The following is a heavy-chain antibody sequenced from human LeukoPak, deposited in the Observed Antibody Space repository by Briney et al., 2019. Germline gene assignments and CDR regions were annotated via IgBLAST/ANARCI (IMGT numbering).Heavy chain of an antibody. V-gene: IGHV3-23*01. Sequence: GGSLRLSCVASGFTFSSYGMSWVRQAPGKGLEWVSFISTSGDSTYYADSVKGRFTISRDNAKNTLYLQMNSLRAEDTAVYYCARDSGSYSGNWFDPWGQGTLVTVSS. J-gene: IGHJ5*02. CDR1: GFTFSSYG. D-gene: IGHD1-26*01. CDR2: ISTSGDST. CDR3: ARDSGSYSGNWFDP.